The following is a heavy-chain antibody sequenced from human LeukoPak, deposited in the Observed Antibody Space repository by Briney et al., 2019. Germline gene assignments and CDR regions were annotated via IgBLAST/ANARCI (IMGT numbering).Heavy chain of an antibody. J-gene: IGHJ4*02. Sequence: PSQTLSLTCTVSGGSISSGDYYWSWIRQPPGKGLEWIGYIYYSGSTYYNPSLKSRVTISVDTSKNQFSLKLSSVTAADTAVYYCARKSIAVAGAFDYWGRGTLVTVSS. V-gene: IGHV4-30-4*01. D-gene: IGHD6-19*01. CDR2: IYYSGST. CDR3: ARKSIAVAGAFDY. CDR1: GGSISSGDYY.